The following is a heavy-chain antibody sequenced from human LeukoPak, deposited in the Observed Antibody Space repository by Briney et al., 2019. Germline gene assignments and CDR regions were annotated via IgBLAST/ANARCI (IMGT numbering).Heavy chain of an antibody. CDR2: IYYSGST. CDR3: ARAGVVPAAPDAFDI. D-gene: IGHD2-2*01. Sequence: SETLSLTCTVSGGSISSSSYYWGWIRQPPGKGLEWIGSIYYSGSTYYNPPLKSRVTISVDTSRNHFSLKLSSVTAADTAVYYCARAGVVPAAPDAFDIWGQGTMVTVSS. V-gene: IGHV4-39*07. CDR1: GGSISSSSYY. J-gene: IGHJ3*02.